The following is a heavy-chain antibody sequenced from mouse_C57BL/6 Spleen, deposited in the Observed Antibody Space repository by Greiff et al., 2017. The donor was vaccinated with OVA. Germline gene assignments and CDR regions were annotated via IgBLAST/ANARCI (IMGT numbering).Heavy chain of an antibody. Sequence: LQESGPGLVKPSQSLSLSCSVTGYSITSGYYWNWIRQFPGNNLEWMAYISYDGSNNYNPSLKNRISITRDTSKNQFFLKLNSVTTEDAATYYSATCYSNPWFAYWGQGTLVTVSA. J-gene: IGHJ3*01. D-gene: IGHD2-5*01. CDR1: GYSITSGYY. CDR3: ATCYSNPWFAY. V-gene: IGHV3-6*01. CDR2: ISYDGSN.